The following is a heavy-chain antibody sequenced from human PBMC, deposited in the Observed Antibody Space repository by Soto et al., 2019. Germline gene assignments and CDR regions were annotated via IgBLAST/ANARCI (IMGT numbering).Heavy chain of an antibody. D-gene: IGHD2-8*02. J-gene: IGHJ4*02. CDR1: GGSVSSGSYY. V-gene: IGHV4-61*01. Sequence: QVQLKESGPGLVKPSETLSLTCTVSGGSVSSGSYYWSWIRQPPGKGLEWIGYIYYSGSTNYKPSSKSRVTISVDTSKNQFYLKLSCVTAADTAVYSCARLVRSLHFDYWGQGTLVTGSS. CDR2: IYYSGST. CDR3: ARLVRSLHFDY.